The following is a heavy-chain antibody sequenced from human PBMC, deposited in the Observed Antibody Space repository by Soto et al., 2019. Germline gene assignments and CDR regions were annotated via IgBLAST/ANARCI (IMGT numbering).Heavy chain of an antibody. J-gene: IGHJ5*02. V-gene: IGHV5-51*01. D-gene: IGHD6-19*01. CDR1: GYSFTSYW. Sequence: GESLKISCKGSGYSFTSYWIGWVRQMPGKGLEWMGIIYPGDSDTRYSPSFQGQVTISADKSISTAYLQWSSLKASDTAMYYCARLGIAVAGILYNWFDPWGQGTLVIVSS. CDR2: IYPGDSDT. CDR3: ARLGIAVAGILYNWFDP.